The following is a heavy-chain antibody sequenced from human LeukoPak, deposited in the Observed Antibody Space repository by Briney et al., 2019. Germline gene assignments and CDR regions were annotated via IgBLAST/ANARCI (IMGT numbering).Heavy chain of an antibody. J-gene: IGHJ5*02. Sequence: GASVTVSCKASGYTFTSYGISWVRQAPGQGLEWMGWISAYNGNTNYAQKLQGRVTMTTDTSTSTAYMELRSLRSDDTAVYYCAREDFRDYYDSSGYYVWFDPWGQGTLVTVSS. CDR2: ISAYNGNT. CDR1: GYTFTSYG. V-gene: IGHV1-18*01. D-gene: IGHD3-22*01. CDR3: AREDFRDYYDSSGYYVWFDP.